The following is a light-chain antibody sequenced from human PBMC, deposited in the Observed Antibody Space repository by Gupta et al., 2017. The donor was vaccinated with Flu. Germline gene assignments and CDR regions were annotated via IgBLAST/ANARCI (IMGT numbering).Light chain of an antibody. Sequence: DIQMTQSPSSLSASVGDRVTITCRASQSISSYLNWYQHEPGKTPMLLIYAASSLQSGVPSRFSGCGSGTDFTLTISSLQPEDFATYYFHQSYSTPFTFGQGTKLEIK. CDR2: AAS. V-gene: IGKV1-39*01. CDR3: HQSYSTPFT. CDR1: QSISSY. J-gene: IGKJ2*01.